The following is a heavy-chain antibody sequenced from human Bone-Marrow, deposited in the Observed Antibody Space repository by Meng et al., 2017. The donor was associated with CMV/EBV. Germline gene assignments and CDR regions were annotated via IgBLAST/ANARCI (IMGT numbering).Heavy chain of an antibody. J-gene: IGHJ4*02. CDR2: VHYSGST. CDR1: GVSVSIGNYY. V-gene: IGHV4-61*01. Sequence: GSGVSVSIGNYYWTWIRQPPGKGLECIGYVHYSGSTNYNPSLRSRATISVDTSKNQFSLNLNSVTAADTAVYYCARSPGYPREFDYWGQGTLVTVSS. D-gene: IGHD3-10*01. CDR3: ARSPGYPREFDY.